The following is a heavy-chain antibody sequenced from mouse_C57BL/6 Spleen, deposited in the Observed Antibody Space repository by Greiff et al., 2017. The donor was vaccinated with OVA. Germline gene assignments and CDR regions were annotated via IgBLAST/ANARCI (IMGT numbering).Heavy chain of an antibody. CDR2: ISSGSSTI. Sequence: EVKLVESGEGLVKPGGSLKLSCAASGFTFSDYGMHWVRQAPEKGLEWVAYISSGSSTIYYADTVKGRFTISRDNAKNTLFLQMTSLRSEDTAMYYCARRLGQGVDYWGQGTTLTVSS. V-gene: IGHV5-17*01. CDR1: GFTFSDYG. J-gene: IGHJ2*01. CDR3: ARRLGQGVDY. D-gene: IGHD4-1*01.